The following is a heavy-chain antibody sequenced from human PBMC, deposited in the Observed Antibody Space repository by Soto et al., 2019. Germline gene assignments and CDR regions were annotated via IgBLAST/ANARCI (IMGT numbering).Heavy chain of an antibody. CDR3: ARSLFTMVPEPD. Sequence: SETLSLTCTVSGGSISSSSYYWGWIRQPPGKGLEWIGSIYYSGSTYYNPSLKSRVTISVDTSKNQFSLKLSSVTAADTAVYYCARSLFTMVPEPDGGRGPLVTAS. V-gene: IGHV4-39*01. CDR2: IYYSGST. D-gene: IGHD3-10*01. J-gene: IGHJ4*02. CDR1: GGSISSSSYY.